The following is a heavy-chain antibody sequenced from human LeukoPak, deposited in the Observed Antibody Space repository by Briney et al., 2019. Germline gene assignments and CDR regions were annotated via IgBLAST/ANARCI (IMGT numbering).Heavy chain of an antibody. CDR3: ARASIVATISYYYYGMDV. V-gene: IGHV1-69*13. Sequence: SVKVSFEASGGTFISYAISWVRQAPGQGLEWMGGIIPIFGTANYAQKFQGRVTITADESTSTAYMELSSLRSEDPAVYYCARASIVATISYYYYGMDVWGKGTTVTVSS. CDR2: IIPIFGTA. D-gene: IGHD5-12*01. CDR1: GGTFISYA. J-gene: IGHJ6*04.